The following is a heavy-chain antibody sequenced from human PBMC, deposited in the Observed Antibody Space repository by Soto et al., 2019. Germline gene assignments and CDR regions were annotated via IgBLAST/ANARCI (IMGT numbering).Heavy chain of an antibody. J-gene: IGHJ4*02. V-gene: IGHV1-69*01. CDR2: IIPTFGAA. CDR3: ATPSTGHDFLVDF. D-gene: IGHD5-12*01. CDR1: RGTFSSTS. Sequence: QVQLVQSGAEVRKPGSSVKVSCKASRGTFSSTSFSWVRQAPVQWFEYMGGIIPTFGAANYAQRFKDRVTVTADESPAPVYMARSSLKPEDTAVYYCATPSTGHDFLVDFWGQGTRATVSS.